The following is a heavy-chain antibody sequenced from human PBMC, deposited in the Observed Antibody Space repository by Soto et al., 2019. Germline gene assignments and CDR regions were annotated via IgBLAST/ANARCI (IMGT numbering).Heavy chain of an antibody. CDR1: GFTFSDYY. CDR2: ISSSSSYT. CDR3: ARSAYYYDSSGYYPTLDY. Sequence: PGGSLRLSCAASGFTFSDYYMSWIRQAPGKGLEWVSYISSSSSYTNYADSVKGRFTISRDNAKNSLYLQMNSLRAEDTAVYYCARSAYYYDSSGYYPTLDYWGQGTLVTVSS. D-gene: IGHD3-22*01. V-gene: IGHV3-11*06. J-gene: IGHJ4*02.